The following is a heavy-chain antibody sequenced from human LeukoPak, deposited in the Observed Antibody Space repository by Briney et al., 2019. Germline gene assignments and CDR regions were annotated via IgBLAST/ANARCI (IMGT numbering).Heavy chain of an antibody. CDR3: AKDSAKKYDDY. J-gene: IGHJ4*02. D-gene: IGHD2/OR15-2a*01. CDR2: ISGSDGST. CDR1: GCTFSSYA. V-gene: IGHV3-23*01. Sequence: GGSLRLSCAASGCTFSSYAMSWVRQAPGKGLEWVSGISGSDGSTNYADSVNGRFTISRENSKNTLYLQMRSLRAEDTAVYYCAKDSAKKYDDYWGQGTLVTVSS.